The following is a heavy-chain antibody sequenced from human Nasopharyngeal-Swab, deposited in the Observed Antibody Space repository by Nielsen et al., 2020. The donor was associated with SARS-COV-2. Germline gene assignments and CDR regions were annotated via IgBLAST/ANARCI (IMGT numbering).Heavy chain of an antibody. J-gene: IGHJ6*03. D-gene: IGHD3-9*01. CDR3: ARVTGYYYYYMDV. V-gene: IGHV4-34*01. CDR2: INHSGST. Sequence: RQPPGKGLEWIGEINHSGSTNYNPSLKSRVTISVDTSKNQFSLKLSSVTAADTAVYYCARVTGYYYYYMDVWGKGTTVTVSS.